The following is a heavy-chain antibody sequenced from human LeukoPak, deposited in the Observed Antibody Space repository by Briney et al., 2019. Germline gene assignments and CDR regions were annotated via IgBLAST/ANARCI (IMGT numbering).Heavy chain of an antibody. CDR2: ISGSGGST. D-gene: IGHD3-10*01. V-gene: IGHV3-23*01. J-gene: IGHJ4*02. CDR1: GFTFSSYA. Sequence: GGSLRLSCAASGFTFSSYAMSWVRQAPGKGLEWVSAISGSGGSTYYADSVKGRLTISRDNSKNTLYLQMNSLRAEDTAVYYCAKELKVAYYGSGSYYIVDYWGQGTLVTVSS. CDR3: AKELKVAYYGSGSYYIVDY.